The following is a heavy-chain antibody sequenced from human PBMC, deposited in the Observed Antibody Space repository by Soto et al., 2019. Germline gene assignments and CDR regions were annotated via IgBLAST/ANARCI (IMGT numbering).Heavy chain of an antibody. CDR1: GYTFTSYC. J-gene: IGHJ5*02. CDR3: ATLWGLYCSTTSCSENWRDP. CDR2: INTSNGNT. V-gene: IGHV1-18*01. Sequence: ASVKVSCKASGYTFTSYCISWVRQAPGQGLEWMGWINTSNGNTNYAQKFQGRVTMTTDTSTTTAYMELRSLISDDTAVYYCATLWGLYCSTTSCSENWRDPWGQGTLVPVSS. D-gene: IGHD2-2*01.